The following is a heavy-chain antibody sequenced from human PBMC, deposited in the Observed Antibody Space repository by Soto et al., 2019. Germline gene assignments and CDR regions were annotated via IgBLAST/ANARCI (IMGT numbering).Heavy chain of an antibody. D-gene: IGHD3-10*01. Sequence: SEKVSCKASGYTFSSYGTSCVRQALGQGLEWMVRIIPIFGTSNNAQKSQGRVTINADESTSTASRELIGLRSQHTAVYYCGEDNDMVDTLYVMKVWGQMTTDNVSS. J-gene: IGHJ6*01. CDR1: GYTFSSYG. CDR3: GEDNDMVDTLYVMKV. CDR2: IIPIFGTS. V-gene: IGHV1-69*13.